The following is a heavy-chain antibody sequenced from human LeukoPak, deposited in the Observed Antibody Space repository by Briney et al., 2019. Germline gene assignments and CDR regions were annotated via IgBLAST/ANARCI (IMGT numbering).Heavy chain of an antibody. D-gene: IGHD1-26*01. CDR2: ISSSSSTI. CDR3: ARDREWELLPRYGMDV. Sequence: GGSLRLSCAASGFTFSSYSMSWVRQAPGKGLEWVSYISSSSSTIYYADSVKGRFTISRDNAKNSLYLQMNSLRAEDTAVYYCARDREWELLPRYGMDVWGQGTTVTVSS. V-gene: IGHV3-48*04. J-gene: IGHJ6*02. CDR1: GFTFSSYS.